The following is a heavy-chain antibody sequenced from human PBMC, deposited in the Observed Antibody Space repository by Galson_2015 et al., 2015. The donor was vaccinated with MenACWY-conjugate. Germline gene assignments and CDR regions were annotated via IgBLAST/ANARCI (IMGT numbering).Heavy chain of an antibody. V-gene: IGHV3-74*01. CDR1: GITFRNYW. J-gene: IGHJ4*02. CDR3: AKDSGDVVAVVPGDDFDR. CDR2: VNRDGSRT. D-gene: IGHD2-21*01. Sequence: SLRLSCAASGITFRNYWMHWVRQVPGKGLVWVSRVNRDGSRTTYADSVKGRFTISRDNAKNILYLQMSSLRVEDTALYYCAKDSGDVVAVVPGDDFDRWGQGTLVTVSS.